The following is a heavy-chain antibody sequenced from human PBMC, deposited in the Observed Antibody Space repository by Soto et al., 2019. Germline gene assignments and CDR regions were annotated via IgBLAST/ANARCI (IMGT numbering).Heavy chain of an antibody. CDR3: AKDHWGSY. D-gene: IGHD3-16*01. J-gene: IGHJ4*02. CDR2: ISGSGGNT. V-gene: IGHV3-23*01. CDR1: GFTLSGYA. Sequence: EVQLLESGGGLTQPGGSLRLSCAVSGFTLSGYAMSWVRQAPGKGLEWVSAISGSGGNTYYAVSVKGRFTISRDNSKNTLYLQMNSLRAEDTAVYYCAKDHWGSYSGQGTLVTVSS.